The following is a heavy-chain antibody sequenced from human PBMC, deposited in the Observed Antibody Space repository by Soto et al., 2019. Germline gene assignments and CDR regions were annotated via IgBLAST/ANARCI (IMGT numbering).Heavy chain of an antibody. J-gene: IGHJ6*02. CDR3: ARAFSHILGYGMDV. D-gene: IGHD2-21*01. Sequence: QVQLVQSGAEVKKPGSSVKVSCKASGGTFSSYAISWVRQAPGQGLEWMGGIIPIFGTANYAQKFQGRVTITAEESTRPAYRELSSLRAEDTAVYCCARAFSHILGYGMDVWGQGTTVTVSS. CDR2: IIPIFGTA. V-gene: IGHV1-69*12. CDR1: GGTFSSYA.